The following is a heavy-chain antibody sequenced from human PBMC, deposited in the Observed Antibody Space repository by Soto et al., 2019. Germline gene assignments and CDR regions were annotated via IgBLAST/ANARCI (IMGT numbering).Heavy chain of an antibody. CDR3: AALKYCGGGRCLDY. V-gene: IGHV4-59*01. CDR1: GGSIRSYY. Sequence: QVQLQESGPGLVKPSETLSLTCTVSGGSIRSYYWSWIRQPPGKGLEWIGYIYYSGSTKYNPSLKSRVTMSVDSSKNQFSLKLSSVTAADTAVYYCAALKYCGGGRCLDYWGQGTLVTVSS. J-gene: IGHJ4*02. D-gene: IGHD2-15*01. CDR2: IYYSGST.